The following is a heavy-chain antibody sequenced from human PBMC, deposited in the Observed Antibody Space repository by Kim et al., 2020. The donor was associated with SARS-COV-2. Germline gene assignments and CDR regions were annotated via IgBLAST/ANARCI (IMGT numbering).Heavy chain of an antibody. J-gene: IGHJ4*02. CDR2: MNPNNDRT. Sequence: ASVNVSCKASGYTFTSHDINWVRQATGQGLEWMGWMNPNNDRTGYAQKFQGRVTMTLDTSISTAYMELSSLRSEDTAVYFCARVPRWGYFDYWGQGTLVTVSS. D-gene: IGHD7-27*01. V-gene: IGHV1-8*01. CDR3: ARVPRWGYFDY. CDR1: GYTFTSHD.